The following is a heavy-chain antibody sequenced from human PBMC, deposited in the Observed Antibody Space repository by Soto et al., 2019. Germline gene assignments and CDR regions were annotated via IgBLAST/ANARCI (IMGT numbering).Heavy chain of an antibody. V-gene: IGHV3-11*01. CDR3: ARVRLLRYFDWLSIGVNYYYMDV. CDR1: GFTFSDYY. Sequence: PGGSLRLSCAASGFTFSDYYMSWIRQAPGKGLEWVSYISSSGSTIYYADSVKGRFTISRDNAKNSLYLQMNSLRAEDTAVYYCARVRLLRYFDWLSIGVNYYYMDVWGKGTRVTVSS. CDR2: ISSSGSTI. J-gene: IGHJ6*03. D-gene: IGHD3-9*01.